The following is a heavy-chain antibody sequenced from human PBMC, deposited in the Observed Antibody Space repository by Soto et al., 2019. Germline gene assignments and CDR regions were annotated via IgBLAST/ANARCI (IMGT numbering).Heavy chain of an antibody. D-gene: IGHD6-13*01. CDR1: GFTFSSYA. J-gene: IGHJ4*02. Sequence: GGSLRLSCAASGFTFSSYAMHWVRQAPGKGLEWVAVISYDGSNKYYADSVKGRFTISRDNSKNTLYLQMNSLRAEDTAVYYCAREPGIAAALDYWGQGTLVTVSS. V-gene: IGHV3-30-3*01. CDR3: AREPGIAAALDY. CDR2: ISYDGSNK.